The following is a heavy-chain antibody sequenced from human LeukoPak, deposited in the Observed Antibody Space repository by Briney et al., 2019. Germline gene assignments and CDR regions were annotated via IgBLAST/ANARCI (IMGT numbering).Heavy chain of an antibody. D-gene: IGHD6-6*01. V-gene: IGHV4-59*08. CDR2: IYYSGST. Sequence: SQTLSLTCTVSGGSISSYYWSWIRQPPGKGLEWIGYIYYSGSTNYNPSLKSRVTISVDTSKNQFSLKLSSVTAADTAVYYCARQSIAARAGFGFDYWGQGTLVTVSS. CDR3: ARQSIAARAGFGFDY. J-gene: IGHJ4*02. CDR1: GGSISSYY.